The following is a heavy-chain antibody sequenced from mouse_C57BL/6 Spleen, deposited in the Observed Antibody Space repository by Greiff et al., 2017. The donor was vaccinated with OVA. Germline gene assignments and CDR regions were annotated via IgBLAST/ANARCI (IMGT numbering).Heavy chain of an antibody. D-gene: IGHD1-1*01. CDR2: IYPGDGDT. J-gene: IGHJ2*01. CDR3: ARCPSYGSYFDY. Sequence: QVQLQQSGPELVKPGASVKISCKASGYAFSSSWMNWVQQRPGKGLEWIGRIYPGDGDTNYNGKFKGKATLTADKSSSTAYMQLSSLTSEDSAVYCCARCPSYGSYFDYWGQGTTLTVSS. CDR1: GYAFSSSW. V-gene: IGHV1-82*01.